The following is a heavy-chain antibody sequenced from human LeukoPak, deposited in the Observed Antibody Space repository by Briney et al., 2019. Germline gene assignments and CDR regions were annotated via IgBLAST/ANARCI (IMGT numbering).Heavy chain of an antibody. CDR3: VRDSRTYGYF. Sequence: GGSLRLSCAASGFSFSNFWMAWVSQRPGEGLEWVANMKPDASHISYVDSVEGRFTISRDNAKNSLYLQMDSLRAEDTAVYYCVRDSRTYGYFWGRGTLVTVSS. V-gene: IGHV3-7*01. D-gene: IGHD3-10*01. CDR2: MKPDASHI. J-gene: IGHJ4*02. CDR1: GFSFSNFW.